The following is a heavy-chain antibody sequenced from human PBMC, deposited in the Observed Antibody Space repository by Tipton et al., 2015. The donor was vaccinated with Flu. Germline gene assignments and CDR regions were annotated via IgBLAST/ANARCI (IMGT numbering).Heavy chain of an antibody. D-gene: IGHD5/OR15-5a*01. CDR1: GFTFSSYD. CDR2: IGSAGDT. Sequence: SLRLSCAASGFTFSSYDMHWVRQTTGKGLEWVSGIGSAGDTYYVDSVKGRFTISRDNSKDTLYLQMNSLRAEDTAIYYCAKVIPEIVSGLDYWGQGTLVTVSS. V-gene: IGHV3-13*01. J-gene: IGHJ4*02. CDR3: AKVIPEIVSGLDY.